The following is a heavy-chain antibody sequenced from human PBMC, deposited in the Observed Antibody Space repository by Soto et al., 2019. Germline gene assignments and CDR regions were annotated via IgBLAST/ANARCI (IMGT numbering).Heavy chain of an antibody. J-gene: IGHJ6*04. CDR2: IFSNDEK. D-gene: IGHD6-13*01. V-gene: IGHV2-26*01. CDR1: GFSLSNARMG. CDR3: ARIPRYSSSWYDMDV. Sequence: QVTFKQSGPVLVKPTETLTLTCTVSGFSLSNARMGVSWIRQPPGKALEWLAHIFSNDEKSYSTSLKSRLTISKETSKSQVVLTMTNMDPVDTATYYCARIPRYSSSWYDMDVGGEGTTVTVSS.